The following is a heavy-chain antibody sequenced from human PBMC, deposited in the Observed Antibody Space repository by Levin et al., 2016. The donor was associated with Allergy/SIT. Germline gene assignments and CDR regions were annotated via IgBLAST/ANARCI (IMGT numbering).Heavy chain of an antibody. D-gene: IGHD3-22*01. CDR2: TYYRSKWYN. J-gene: IGHJ4*02. Sequence: SCAISGDSVSGAAWNWIRQSPSRGLEWLGRTYYRSKWYNDYAVSVKSRITINPDTSKNQFSLQLNSVTPEDTAVYYCAVSNYYDSSGYYYFDYWGQGTLVTVSS. CDR3: AVSNYYDSSGYYYFDY. V-gene: IGHV6-1*01. CDR1: GDSVSGAA.